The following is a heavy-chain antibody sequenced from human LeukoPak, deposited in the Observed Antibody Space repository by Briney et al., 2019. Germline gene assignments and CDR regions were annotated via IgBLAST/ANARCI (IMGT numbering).Heavy chain of an antibody. Sequence: ASVKLSCKASGYTFTGYYMHWVRQAPGQGLEWMGWINPNSGGTNYAQKFQGRVTMTRDTSISTAYMELSRLGSDDTAVYYCARDLVFYGSGSYFRGPDYWGQGTLVTVSS. CDR2: INPNSGGT. J-gene: IGHJ4*02. V-gene: IGHV1-2*02. D-gene: IGHD3-10*01. CDR3: ARDLVFYGSGSYFRGPDY. CDR1: GYTFTGYY.